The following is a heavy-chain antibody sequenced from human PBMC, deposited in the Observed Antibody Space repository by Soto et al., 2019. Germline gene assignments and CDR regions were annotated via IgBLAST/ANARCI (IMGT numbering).Heavy chain of an antibody. CDR1: GDSFSSDSAA. CDR3: VRSRVFIAVAGMANYYYYYGMDV. V-gene: IGHV6-1*01. CDR2: TYYRSKWYI. J-gene: IGHJ6*02. Sequence: PSQTLSLTCAISGDSFSSDSAAWNWIRQSPSRGLEWLGRTYYRSKWYIEYAPSVKSRITINPDTSKNQLSLQLNSVTPEDTAVYYCVRSRVFIAVAGMANYYYYYGMDVWGQGTTVTVSS. D-gene: IGHD6-19*01.